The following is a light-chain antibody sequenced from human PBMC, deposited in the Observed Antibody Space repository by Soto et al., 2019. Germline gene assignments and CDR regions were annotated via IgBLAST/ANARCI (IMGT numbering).Light chain of an antibody. J-gene: IGKJ1*01. Sequence: DMQMTQSPSSLSASVGDRVTITCRPSQSIDIYLNWYQQKPGTAHKLLIYTTSSLQSGVPSRFRGSGSGTEFTLTISSLQSEDFAVYYCQQYNNWPTWTFGQGTKVEIK. CDR1: QSIDIY. CDR2: TTS. V-gene: IGKV1-39*01. CDR3: QQYNNWPTWT.